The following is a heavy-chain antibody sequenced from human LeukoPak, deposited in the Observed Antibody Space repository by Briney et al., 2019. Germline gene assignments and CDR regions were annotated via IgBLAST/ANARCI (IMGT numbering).Heavy chain of an antibody. V-gene: IGHV3-23*01. J-gene: IGHJ6*02. Sequence: PGGSLRLSCAASGFTFSSYAMSWVRQAPGKGLEWVSAISGSGGSTYYADSVKGRFTISRDNSKNTLYLQMNSLRAEDTAVYYCANGNPDYYYYGMDVWGQGTTVTVSS. CDR3: ANGNPDYYYYGMDV. CDR1: GFTFSSYA. CDR2: ISGSGGST. D-gene: IGHD1-14*01.